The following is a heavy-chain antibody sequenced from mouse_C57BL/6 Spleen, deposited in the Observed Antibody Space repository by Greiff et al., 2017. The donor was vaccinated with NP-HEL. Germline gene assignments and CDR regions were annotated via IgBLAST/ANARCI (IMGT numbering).Heavy chain of an antibody. Sequence: EVKLMESGGGLVQPGGSLKLSCAASGFTFSDYYMYWVRQTPEKRLEWVAYISNGGGSTYYPDTVKGRFTISRDNAKNTLYLQMSRLKSEDTAMYYCARRGAITGTFDYWGQGTTLTVSS. D-gene: IGHD4-1*01. J-gene: IGHJ2*01. CDR3: ARRGAITGTFDY. CDR2: ISNGGGST. V-gene: IGHV5-12*01. CDR1: GFTFSDYY.